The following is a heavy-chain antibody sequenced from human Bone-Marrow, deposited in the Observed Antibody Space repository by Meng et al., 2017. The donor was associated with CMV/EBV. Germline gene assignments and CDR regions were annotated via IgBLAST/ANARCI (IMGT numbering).Heavy chain of an antibody. CDR2: IRYNGSNK. D-gene: IGHD3-3*01. Sequence: GGSLRLSCAASGFTFSSYGMHWVRQAPGKGLEWVAFIRYNGSNKYYADSVKGRFTISRDNSKNTLYLQMNSLRAEDMVVYYCARDRDTIFGVRLYNGFDPWGQGTTVTVSS. V-gene: IGHV3-30*02. CDR3: ARDRDTIFGVRLYNGFDP. CDR1: GFTFSSYG. J-gene: IGHJ5*02.